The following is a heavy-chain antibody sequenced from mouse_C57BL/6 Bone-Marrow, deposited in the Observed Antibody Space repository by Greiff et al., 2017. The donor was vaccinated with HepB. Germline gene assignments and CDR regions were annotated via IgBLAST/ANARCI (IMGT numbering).Heavy chain of an antibody. V-gene: IGHV5-9-1*02. Sequence: EVKLKESGEGLVKPGGSLKLSCAASGFTFSSYAMSWVRQTPEKRLEWVAYISSGGDYIYYADTVKGRFTISRDNARNTLYLQMSSLKSEDTAMYYCTRGDSSYGGYAMDYWGQGTSVTVSS. CDR1: GFTFSSYA. CDR2: ISSGGDYI. J-gene: IGHJ4*01. CDR3: TRGDSSYGGYAMDY. D-gene: IGHD1-1*01.